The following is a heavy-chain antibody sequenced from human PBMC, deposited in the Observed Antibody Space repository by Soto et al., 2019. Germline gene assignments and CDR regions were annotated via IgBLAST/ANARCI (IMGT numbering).Heavy chain of an antibody. D-gene: IGHD3-22*01. CDR2: INHSGST. CDR1: GGSFSGYY. J-gene: IGHJ5*02. Sequence: QVQLQQWGAGLLKPSETLSLTCAVYGGSFSGYYWSWIRQPPGKGLEWIGEINHSGSTNYNPSLRSRVTISVDTSKNQFALKRSSVTAADTAVYYCARKRSYYDSSGYYLSWGQGTLVTVSS. V-gene: IGHV4-34*01. CDR3: ARKRSYYDSSGYYLS.